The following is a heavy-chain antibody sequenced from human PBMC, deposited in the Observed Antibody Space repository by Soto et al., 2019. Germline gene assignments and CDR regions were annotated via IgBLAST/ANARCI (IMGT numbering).Heavy chain of an antibody. D-gene: IGHD5-12*01. CDR1: GGSISSGGYS. Sequence: QLQLQESGSGLVKPSQTLSLTCAVSGGSISSGGYSWSWIRQPPGKGLEWIGYIYHSGSTYYNPSLRSRVAIAVDRSKNQFSLKLSSVTAADTAVYYCAAGGGLPRYYWGQGTLVTVSS. V-gene: IGHV4-30-2*01. CDR3: AAGGGLPRYY. J-gene: IGHJ4*02. CDR2: IYHSGST.